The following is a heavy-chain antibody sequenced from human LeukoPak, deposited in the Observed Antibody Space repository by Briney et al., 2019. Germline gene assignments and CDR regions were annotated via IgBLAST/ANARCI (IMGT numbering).Heavy chain of an antibody. CDR1: GYSFTDYW. D-gene: IGHD2-2*01. V-gene: IGHV5-51*01. Sequence: GESLKISCNGSGYSFTDYWIGWVRQMPGKGLEWMGIIYPGDSDTRYSPSFQGHVTISADKSISTAYLQWSSLQASDTAMYYCASKVPHSFDIWGQGTMVTVSS. CDR2: IYPGDSDT. J-gene: IGHJ3*02. CDR3: ASKVPHSFDI.